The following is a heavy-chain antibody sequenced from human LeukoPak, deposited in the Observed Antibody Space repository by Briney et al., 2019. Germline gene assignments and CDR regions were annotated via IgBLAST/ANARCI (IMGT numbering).Heavy chain of an antibody. CDR1: GGSVSSGSYY. V-gene: IGHV4-61*01. Sequence: SETLSLTCTASGGSVSSGSYYWSWIRQPPGTGLEWIGYIYYSASTNYNPSLKSRVTISVDTSNNQFSLKLSSVTAADTAVYYCARGSRGYSYGWGQGTLVTVSS. CDR3: ARGSRGYSYG. CDR2: IYYSAST. J-gene: IGHJ4*02. D-gene: IGHD5-18*01.